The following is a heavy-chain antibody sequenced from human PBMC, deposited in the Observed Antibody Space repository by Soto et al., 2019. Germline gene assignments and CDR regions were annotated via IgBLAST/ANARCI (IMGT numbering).Heavy chain of an antibody. Sequence: GGSLRLSCAASGFTFSSYAMSWVRQAPGKGLEWVSAISGSGGSTYYADSVKGRFTISRDNSKNTLYLQMNSLRAEDTAVYYCAKGSYDYVWGSYPLDYWGQGTLVTVSS. CDR2: ISGSGGST. CDR3: AKGSYDYVWGSYPLDY. V-gene: IGHV3-23*01. J-gene: IGHJ4*02. CDR1: GFTFSSYA. D-gene: IGHD3-16*02.